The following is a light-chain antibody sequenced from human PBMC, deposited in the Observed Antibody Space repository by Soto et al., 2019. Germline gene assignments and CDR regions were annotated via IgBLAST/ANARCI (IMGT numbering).Light chain of an antibody. CDR2: EGS. V-gene: IGLV2-23*01. Sequence: QSVLTQPASVSGSPGQSITISCTGTSSDVGSYNLVSWYQQHPGKAPKLMIYEGSKRPSGVSNRFSGSKSGNTASLTISVLQAEDEADYYCCSYAGSSTVVFGVGTKLTVL. CDR3: CSYAGSSTVV. CDR1: SSDVGSYNL. J-gene: IGLJ2*01.